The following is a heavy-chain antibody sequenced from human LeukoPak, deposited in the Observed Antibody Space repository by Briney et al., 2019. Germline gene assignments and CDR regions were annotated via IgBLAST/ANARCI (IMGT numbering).Heavy chain of an antibody. CDR3: ARHYYDSSGYYKGDY. J-gene: IGHJ4*02. CDR2: ISNGDDSI. D-gene: IGHD3-22*01. CDR1: GFTFSSYA. V-gene: IGHV3-48*03. Sequence: GGSLRLSCAASGFTFSSYAMNWVRQAPGKGLGWVSHISNGDDSICYADSVKGRFTISRDNARNSLYLQMNSLRAEDTAVYYCARHYYDSSGYYKGDYWGQGTLVTVSS.